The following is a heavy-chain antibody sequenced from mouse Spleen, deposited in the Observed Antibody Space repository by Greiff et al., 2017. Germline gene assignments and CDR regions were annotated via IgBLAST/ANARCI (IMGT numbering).Heavy chain of an antibody. CDR2: ISSGGSYT. Sequence: EVMLVESGGGLVKPGGSLKLSCAASGFTFSSYAMSWVRQTPEKRLEWVATISSGGSYTYYPDSVKGRFTISRDNAKNTLYLQMSGLRSEDTAMYYCARQIRYYFDYWGQGTTLTVSS. CDR3: ARQIRYYFDY. V-gene: IGHV5-9-1*01. J-gene: IGHJ2*01. CDR1: GFTFSSYA.